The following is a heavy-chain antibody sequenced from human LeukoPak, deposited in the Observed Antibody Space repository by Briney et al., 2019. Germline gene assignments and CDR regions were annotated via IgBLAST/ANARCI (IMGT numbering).Heavy chain of an antibody. D-gene: IGHD3-9*01. J-gene: IGHJ4*02. CDR3: ARAAYYDILTGYLDY. Sequence: GGPLRLSCAAPGFTFSGYGMHWVGRDQGKGLEGVAFIRYDGSNKYYADSVKGRFTISRDNSKNTLYLQMNSLRAEDTAVYYCARAAYYDILTGYLDYWGQGTLVTVSS. CDR1: GFTFSGYG. V-gene: IGHV3-30*02. CDR2: IRYDGSNK.